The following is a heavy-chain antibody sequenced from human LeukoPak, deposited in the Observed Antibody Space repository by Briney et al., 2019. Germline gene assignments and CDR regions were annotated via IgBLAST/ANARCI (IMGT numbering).Heavy chain of an antibody. J-gene: IGHJ4*02. CDR2: IISKSDGGSI. D-gene: IGHD3-16*01. CDR3: TVFWGGGPNY. V-gene: IGHV3-15*01. CDR1: GFTFNNAW. Sequence: GGSLRLSCAASGFTFNNAWMSWVRQAPGKGLEWVGHIISKSDGGSIHYAAPVEGRFTISRDDTKNTLYLQMNSLKIEDTALYYCTVFWGGGPNYWGQGTLVTVSS.